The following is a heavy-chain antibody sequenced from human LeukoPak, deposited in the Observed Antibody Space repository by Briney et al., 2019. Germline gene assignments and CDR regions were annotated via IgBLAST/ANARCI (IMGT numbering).Heavy chain of an antibody. CDR2: ISYHGRDK. V-gene: IGHV3-30*04. J-gene: IGHJ4*02. D-gene: IGHD3-22*01. CDR1: GFTFSSYN. CDR3: AREVHTSGLYYFDY. Sequence: PGGSLRLSCAASGFTFSSYNMHWVRQAPGKGLEWLACISYHGRDKYYADSVTGRFTVSRENSNNTLYLQVSSLRADDTAVYYCAREVHTSGLYYFDYWGQGTLVTVSS.